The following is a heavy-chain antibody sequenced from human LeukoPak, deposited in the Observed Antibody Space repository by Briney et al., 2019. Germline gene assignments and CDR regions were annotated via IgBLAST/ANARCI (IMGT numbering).Heavy chain of an antibody. D-gene: IGHD3-10*01. Sequence: ASVKVSFKVSGYTLTEISMHWVRQAPGKGLEWMGGFYPEDGETIYAQKFPGRVTMTEDTSTDTAYMELSSLRSEDTPVYYCATGFLVRGVISTDIFDYWGQGTLVTVSS. CDR2: FYPEDGET. V-gene: IGHV1-24*01. CDR3: ATGFLVRGVISTDIFDY. CDR1: GYTLTEIS. J-gene: IGHJ4*02.